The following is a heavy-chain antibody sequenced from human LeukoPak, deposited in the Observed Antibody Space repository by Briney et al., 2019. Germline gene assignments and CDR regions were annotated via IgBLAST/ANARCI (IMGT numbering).Heavy chain of an antibody. D-gene: IGHD1-14*01. J-gene: IGHJ5*02. CDR2: IYTSGST. CDR3: ARAQTGRNWFDP. V-gene: IGHV4-4*07. Sequence: SETLSLTCTVSGGSISSYYWSWIRQPAGKGLEWIGRIYTSGSTNYNPSLKRRVTMSVEKSKNHFSLKLTSVTAADTAVYYCARAQTGRNWFDPWGQGTLVTVSS. CDR1: GGSISSYY.